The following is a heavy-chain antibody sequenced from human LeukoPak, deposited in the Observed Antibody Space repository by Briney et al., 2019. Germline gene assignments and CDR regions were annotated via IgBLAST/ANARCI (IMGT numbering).Heavy chain of an antibody. Sequence: ASVKVSCKASGYTFISYGISWVRQAPGQGLEWLGWISAYIGNTNYAKKFQCRVTMTTDTSTSTAYIELRSLRSDDTAVYYCARGEVGGSYGIAFDYWGQGTLVTVSS. CDR1: GYTFISYG. V-gene: IGHV1-18*01. CDR2: ISAYIGNT. J-gene: IGHJ4*02. CDR3: ARGEVGGSYGIAFDY. D-gene: IGHD1-26*01.